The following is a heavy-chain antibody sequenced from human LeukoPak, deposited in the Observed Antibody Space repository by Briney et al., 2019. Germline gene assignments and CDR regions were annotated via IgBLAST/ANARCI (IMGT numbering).Heavy chain of an antibody. D-gene: IGHD3-3*01. V-gene: IGHV4-4*07. CDR3: ARGRYDFWSTSLARVSDAFDI. CDR2: IYTSGST. J-gene: IGHJ3*02. Sequence: SETLSLTCTVSGGSISSYYWSWIWQPAGKGLEWIGRIYTSGSTNYNPSLKSRVTMSVDTSKNQFSLKLSSVTAADTAVYYCARGRYDFWSTSLARVSDAFDIWGQGTMVTVSS. CDR1: GGSISSYY.